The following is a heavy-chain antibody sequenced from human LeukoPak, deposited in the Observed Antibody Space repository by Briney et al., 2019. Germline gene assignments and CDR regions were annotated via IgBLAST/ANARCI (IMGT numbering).Heavy chain of an antibody. CDR3: AQLGRDSSGWPTLFDY. J-gene: IGHJ4*02. Sequence: GRSLRLSCAASGFTFSSYWMSWVRQAPGKGLEWVANIKQDGSEKYYVDSVKGRFTISRDNAKNSLYLQMNSLRAEDTAVYYCAQLGRDSSGWPTLFDYWGQGTLVTVSS. CDR1: GFTFSSYW. CDR2: IKQDGSEK. D-gene: IGHD6-19*01. V-gene: IGHV3-7*01.